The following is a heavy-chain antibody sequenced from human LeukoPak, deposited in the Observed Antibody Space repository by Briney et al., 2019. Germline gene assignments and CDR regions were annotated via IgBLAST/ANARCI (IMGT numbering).Heavy chain of an antibody. Sequence: PGGSLRLSCAASGFTFSSYGMHWVRQAPGKGLEWVAFIRHDGSNKYYADSVKGRFTISRDNSKNTLYLQMNSLRGEDTAVYYCAKPYYGDYDWFDPWGQGTLVTVSS. CDR1: GFTFSSYG. CDR2: IRHDGSNK. V-gene: IGHV3-30*02. J-gene: IGHJ5*02. CDR3: AKPYYGDYDWFDP. D-gene: IGHD4-17*01.